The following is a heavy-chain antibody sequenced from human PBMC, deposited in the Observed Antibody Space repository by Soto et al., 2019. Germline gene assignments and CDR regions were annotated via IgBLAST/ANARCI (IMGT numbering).Heavy chain of an antibody. J-gene: IGHJ4*02. V-gene: IGHV4-34*01. CDR1: GGSFSGYY. Sequence: SETLSLTCAGYGGSFSGYYWSWIRQPPGKGLEWIGEINHSGSTNYNPSLKSRVTISVDTSKNQFSLKLSSVTAADTAVYYCARMMVTAIANSIDYWGQGTLVTVSS. D-gene: IGHD2-21*02. CDR3: ARMMVTAIANSIDY. CDR2: INHSGST.